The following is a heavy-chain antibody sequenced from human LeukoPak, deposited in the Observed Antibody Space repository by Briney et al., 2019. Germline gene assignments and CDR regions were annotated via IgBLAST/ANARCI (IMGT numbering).Heavy chain of an antibody. Sequence: GGSLRLSCSASGSTFSGSPIHWVRQAPGKGLEWVSYISSSGSTIYYADSVKGRFTISRDNAKNSLYLQMNSLRAEDTAVYYCAELGITMIGGVWGKGTTVTISS. D-gene: IGHD3-10*02. CDR1: GSTFSGSP. CDR2: ISSSGSTI. J-gene: IGHJ6*04. V-gene: IGHV3-48*03. CDR3: AELGITMIGGV.